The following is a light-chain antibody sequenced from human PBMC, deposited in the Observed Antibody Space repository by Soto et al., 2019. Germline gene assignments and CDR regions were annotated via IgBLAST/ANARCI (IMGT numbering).Light chain of an antibody. Sequence: QSVLTQPPSASGTPGQRVTISCSGSRSNIGSNPVQWYLQLPGTAPKLLIYRNNERPSGVPDRFSGSKSGTSASLAISGLQSDDEAEYHCATWDDGLYGPVFGGGTKLTVL. V-gene: IGLV1-44*01. CDR2: RNN. J-gene: IGLJ3*02. CDR3: ATWDDGLYGPV. CDR1: RSNIGSNP.